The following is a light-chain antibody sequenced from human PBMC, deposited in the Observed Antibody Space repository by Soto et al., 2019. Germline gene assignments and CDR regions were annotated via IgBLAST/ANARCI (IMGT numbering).Light chain of an antibody. Sequence: QSVLTQPPSASGTPGQTVTISCSGSSSTIRSDTVHWYQQLPGTAPKVLIFNNNQRPSGVPDRFSGSTSGTSASLAISGLQSEDEADYYCAAWDDSLHVWVFGGGTKLTVL. V-gene: IGLV1-44*01. CDR2: NNN. CDR3: AAWDDSLHVWV. J-gene: IGLJ3*02. CDR1: SSTIRSDT.